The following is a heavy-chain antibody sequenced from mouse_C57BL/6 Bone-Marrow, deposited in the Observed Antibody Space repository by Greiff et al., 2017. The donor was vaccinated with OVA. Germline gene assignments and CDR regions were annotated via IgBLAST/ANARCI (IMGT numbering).Heavy chain of an antibody. D-gene: IGHD2-3*01. J-gene: IGHJ2*01. CDR1: GYTFTSYW. CDR3: ARLRWLLPDY. Sequence: QVQLKQPGAELVKPGASVKLSCKASGYTFTSYWMHWVKQRPGQGLEWIGMIHPNSGSTNYNEKFKGKATLTVDKSSSTAYMQLSSLTSEDSAVYYCARLRWLLPDYWGQGTTLTVSS. CDR2: IHPNSGST. V-gene: IGHV1-64*01.